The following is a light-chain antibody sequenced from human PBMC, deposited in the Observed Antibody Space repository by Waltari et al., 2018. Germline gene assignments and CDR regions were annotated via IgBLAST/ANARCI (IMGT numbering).Light chain of an antibody. CDR1: QSVGKY. V-gene: IGKV3-20*01. Sequence: EIVLTQSPGTLSLSPGQRATLSCRASQSVGKYLAWYPQKPGQAPRFLIYDASTRATGIPDRFSGSGSGTDFSLTISRLEPEDFAVYYCQKYVNLPATFGQGTKVEIK. J-gene: IGKJ1*01. CDR2: DAS. CDR3: QKYVNLPAT.